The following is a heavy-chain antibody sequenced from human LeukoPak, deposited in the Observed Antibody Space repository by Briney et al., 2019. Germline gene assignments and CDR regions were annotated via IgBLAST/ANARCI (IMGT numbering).Heavy chain of an antibody. CDR2: IKQDGSEK. CDR3: ARMVRIAVAGSLYFDY. Sequence: GGSLRLSCAASGFTFSSYWMSWVRQAPGKGLEWVANIKQDGSEKYYVDSVKGRFTISRDNAKNSLYLQMNSLRAEDTAVYYCARMVRIAVAGSLYFDYWGQGTLVTVSS. CDR1: GFTFSSYW. D-gene: IGHD6-19*01. V-gene: IGHV3-7*01. J-gene: IGHJ4*02.